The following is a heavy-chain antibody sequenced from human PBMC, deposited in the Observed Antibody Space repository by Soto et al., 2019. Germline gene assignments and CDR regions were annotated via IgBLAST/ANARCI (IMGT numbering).Heavy chain of an antibody. Sequence: QLQVQESGPGLVKPSETLSLTCTVSGSSISSSGYYWGWMRQPPGKGLEWIGSMYYGVSTYYNPSLKSRVTVSVDASKNQFSLNLSSVTAADTAVYYCARLPSRHLVDYWGQGTLVTVSS. CDR2: MYYGVST. J-gene: IGHJ4*02. V-gene: IGHV4-39*01. D-gene: IGHD3-3*02. CDR1: GSSISSSGYY. CDR3: ARLPSRHLVDY.